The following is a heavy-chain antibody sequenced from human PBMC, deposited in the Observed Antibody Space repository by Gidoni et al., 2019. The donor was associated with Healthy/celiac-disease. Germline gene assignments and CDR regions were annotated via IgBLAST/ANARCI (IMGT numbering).Heavy chain of an antibody. V-gene: IGHV3-53*02. Sequence: EVQLVETGGGLIQPGGSLRLSCAASGFTVSSTYMSWVRQAPGKGLEWVSVIYSGGSTYYADSVRGRFTISRDNSKNTLYLQMNSLRAEDTAVYYCARGRYDSSGYPPYYYYYMDVWGKGTTVTVSS. D-gene: IGHD3-22*01. CDR3: ARGRYDSSGYPPYYYYYMDV. CDR2: IYSGGST. CDR1: GFTVSSTY. J-gene: IGHJ6*03.